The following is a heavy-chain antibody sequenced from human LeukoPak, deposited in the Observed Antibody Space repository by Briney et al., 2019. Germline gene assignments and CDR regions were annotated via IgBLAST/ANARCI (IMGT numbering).Heavy chain of an antibody. CDR1: GFTFSSYG. Sequence: GGSLRLSCAASGFTFSSYGMHWVRQAPGKGLVWVAVISYDESNKYYADSVKGRFTISRDNSKNALYLQMNSLRAEDTAVYYCAKIVAPDSNPIDYWGQGTLVTVSS. J-gene: IGHJ4*02. CDR3: AKIVAPDSNPIDY. V-gene: IGHV3-30*18. D-gene: IGHD2-21*01. CDR2: ISYDESNK.